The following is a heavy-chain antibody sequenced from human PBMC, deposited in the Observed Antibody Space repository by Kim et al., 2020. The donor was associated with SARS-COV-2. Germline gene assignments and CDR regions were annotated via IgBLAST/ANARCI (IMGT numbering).Heavy chain of an antibody. CDR3: ARTVVVVGATSPYYYYGMDV. Sequence: GGSLRLSCAASGFIFSSYSMNWVRQVPGKGLEWVSSISSRSNYIYYADSVKGRFTISRDNAKKSLSLQMNSLRAEDTAVYYCARTVVVVGATSPYYYYGMDVWGQGTTVTVSS. CDR2: ISSRSNYI. CDR1: GFIFSSYS. J-gene: IGHJ6*02. V-gene: IGHV3-21*01. D-gene: IGHD2-15*01.